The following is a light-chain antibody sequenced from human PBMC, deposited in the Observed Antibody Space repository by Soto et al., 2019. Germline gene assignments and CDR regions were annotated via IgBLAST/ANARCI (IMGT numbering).Light chain of an antibody. CDR3: QQSYSLPWT. CDR2: AAS. Sequence: DIQMTQSPSSLSASVGDRVTITCRASQSISSYLNWYQQKPGKAPNLLICAASSLQSGVPSRFSGSGSGTDFTLTISSLRPEDSATYYCQQSYSLPWTFGQGTKVEIK. J-gene: IGKJ1*01. V-gene: IGKV1-39*01. CDR1: QSISSY.